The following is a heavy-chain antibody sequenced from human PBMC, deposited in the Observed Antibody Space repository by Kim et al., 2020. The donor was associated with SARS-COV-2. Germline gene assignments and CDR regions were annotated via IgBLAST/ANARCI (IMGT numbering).Heavy chain of an antibody. CDR3: ARDTAMVKEVYYYGMDV. V-gene: IGHV1-69*13. D-gene: IGHD5-18*01. Sequence: SVKVSCKASGGTFSSYAISWVRQAPGQGLEWMGGIIPIFGTANYAQKFQGRVTITADESTSTAYMELSSLRSEDTAVYYCARDTAMVKEVYYYGMDVWGQGTTVTVSS. CDR1: GGTFSSYA. J-gene: IGHJ6*02. CDR2: IIPIFGTA.